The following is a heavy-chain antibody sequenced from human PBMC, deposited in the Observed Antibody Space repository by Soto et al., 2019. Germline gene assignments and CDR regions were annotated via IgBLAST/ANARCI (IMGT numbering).Heavy chain of an antibody. Sequence: GGSLRLSCAASGFTFSDYAMTWVRQPPGKGLEWVSSITASGGSTYYPDSVKGRFTISRDNSKNTLYLQMNSLRAEDAAVYYFAKDRYYYGSGSLEYYFDYWGQGTLVTVSS. V-gene: IGHV3-23*01. D-gene: IGHD3-10*01. J-gene: IGHJ4*02. CDR2: ITASGGST. CDR1: GFTFSDYA. CDR3: AKDRYYYGSGSLEYYFDY.